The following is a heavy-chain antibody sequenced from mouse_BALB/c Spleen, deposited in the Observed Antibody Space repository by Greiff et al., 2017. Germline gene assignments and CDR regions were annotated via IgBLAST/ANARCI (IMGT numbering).Heavy chain of an antibody. Sequence: EVHLVESGPELVKPGASVKIPCKASGYTFTDYNMDWVKQSHGKSLEWIGDINPNNGGTIYNQKFKGKATLTVDKSSSTAYMELRSLTSEDTAVYYCARDAYRGWFAYWGQGTLVTVSA. CDR1: GYTFTDYN. D-gene: IGHD2-10*01. J-gene: IGHJ3*01. CDR2: INPNNGGT. CDR3: ARDAYRGWFAY. V-gene: IGHV1-18*01.